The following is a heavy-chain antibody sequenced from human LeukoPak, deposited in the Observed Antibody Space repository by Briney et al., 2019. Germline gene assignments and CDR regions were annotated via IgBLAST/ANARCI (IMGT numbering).Heavy chain of an antibody. D-gene: IGHD3-3*01. CDR3: ARDPIFGVALDY. V-gene: IGHV4-38-2*02. Sequence: SETLSLTCAVSGYSISSGYYWGWIRQPPGKGLEWIGSFYHSGSTYYNPSLKSRVTISVDTSKNQFSLKLSSVTAADTAVYYCARDPIFGVALDYWGQGTLVTVSS. CDR2: FYHSGST. CDR1: GYSISSGYY. J-gene: IGHJ4*02.